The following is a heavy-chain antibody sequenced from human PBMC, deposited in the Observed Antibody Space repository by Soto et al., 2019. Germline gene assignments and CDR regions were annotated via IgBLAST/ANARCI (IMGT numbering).Heavy chain of an antibody. CDR2: ISYDGSSK. Sequence: GGSLRLSCAASGFTFSSYGMHWVRQAPGKGLEWVAVISYDGSSKYYADSVKGRFTISRDNSKNTLYLQMNSLRAEDTAVYYCANTGYSSSWYGSYYYYGMDVWGQGTTVTVSS. J-gene: IGHJ6*02. V-gene: IGHV3-30*18. CDR3: ANTGYSSSWYGSYYYYGMDV. D-gene: IGHD6-13*01. CDR1: GFTFSSYG.